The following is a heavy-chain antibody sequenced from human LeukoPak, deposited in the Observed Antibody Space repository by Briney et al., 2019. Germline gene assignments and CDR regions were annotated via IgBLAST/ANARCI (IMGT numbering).Heavy chain of an antibody. D-gene: IGHD3-22*01. CDR3: ARADSSGYLNYGMDV. J-gene: IGHJ6*02. CDR2: IYTSGST. Sequence: SETLSLTCTVSGGSISSGSYYWSWIRQPAGKGLEWIGRIYTSGSTNYNPPLKSRVTISVDTSKNQFSLKLSSVTAADTAVYYCARADSSGYLNYGMDVWGQGTTVTVSS. CDR1: GGSISSGSYY. V-gene: IGHV4-61*02.